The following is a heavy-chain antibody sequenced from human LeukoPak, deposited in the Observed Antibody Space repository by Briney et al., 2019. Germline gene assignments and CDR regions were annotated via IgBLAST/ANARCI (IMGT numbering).Heavy chain of an antibody. CDR2: ISLTGGYI. Sequence: LPGGSLRLSCAASGFTFSSYSMNWVRQAPGKGLEWVSSISLTGGYIYSADSVKGRFTISRDNSKNTLYLQMNSLRAEDTAVYYCAKSIKPITMVRGDTNWFDPWGQGTLVTVSS. V-gene: IGHV3-23*01. D-gene: IGHD3-10*01. CDR1: GFTFSSYS. CDR3: AKSIKPITMVRGDTNWFDP. J-gene: IGHJ5*02.